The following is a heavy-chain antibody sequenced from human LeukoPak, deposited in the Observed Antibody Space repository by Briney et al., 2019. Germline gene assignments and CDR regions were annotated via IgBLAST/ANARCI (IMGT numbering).Heavy chain of an antibody. J-gene: IGHJ4*02. CDR2: INPSGGST. Sequence: ASVKVSCKASGYTFTSYGISWVRQAPGQGLEWMGIINPSGGSTSYAQKFQGRVTMTRDMSTSTVYMELSSLRSEDTAVYYCARPAGSRSGPDYWGQGTLVTVSS. D-gene: IGHD6-19*01. CDR3: ARPAGSRSGPDY. CDR1: GYTFTSYG. V-gene: IGHV1-46*01.